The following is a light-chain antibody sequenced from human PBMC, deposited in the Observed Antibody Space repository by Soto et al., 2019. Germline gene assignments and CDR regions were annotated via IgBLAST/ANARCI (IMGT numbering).Light chain of an antibody. CDR1: QGISSY. Sequence: DSQLTQSPSFLSASVGDRVTITCRASQGISSYLAWYQQKPGKAPKLLIYAASTLHSGVPSRFSGSGSGTEYTLTISSLQPEDFATYYCQQLNSYLPTTFGQGTRLEIK. CDR2: AAS. CDR3: QQLNSYLPTT. J-gene: IGKJ5*01. V-gene: IGKV1-9*01.